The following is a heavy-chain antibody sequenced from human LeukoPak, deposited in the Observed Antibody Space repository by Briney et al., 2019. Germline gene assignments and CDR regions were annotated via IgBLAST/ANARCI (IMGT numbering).Heavy chain of an antibody. D-gene: IGHD3-9*01. J-gene: IGHJ5*02. CDR2: IYTSGST. CDR1: GGSISKYY. CDR3: ARGKYDILTGGNWFDP. Sequence: SETLSLTCTVSGGSISKYYWSWIRQSAGKGLEWIGRIYTSGSTNYNPSLKSRVTISVDTSKNQFSLKLSSVAAADTAVYYCARGKYDILTGGNWFDPWGQGTLVTVSS. V-gene: IGHV4-4*07.